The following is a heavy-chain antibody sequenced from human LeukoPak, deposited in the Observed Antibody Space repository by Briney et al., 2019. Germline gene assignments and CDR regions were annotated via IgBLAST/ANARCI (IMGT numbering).Heavy chain of an antibody. CDR1: GYTFTSYY. Sequence: GASVKVSCKASGYTFTSYYIHWVRQAPGQGPEWMGIIYPSGGSTTYAQKFQGRVTMTRDMSTSTVYMELSSLRSKDTAVYYCAIGYCRGGSCDDEPGDAFDIWGQGTMVAVSS. CDR3: AIGYCRGGSCDDEPGDAFDI. J-gene: IGHJ3*02. D-gene: IGHD2-15*01. CDR2: IYPSGGST. V-gene: IGHV1-46*01.